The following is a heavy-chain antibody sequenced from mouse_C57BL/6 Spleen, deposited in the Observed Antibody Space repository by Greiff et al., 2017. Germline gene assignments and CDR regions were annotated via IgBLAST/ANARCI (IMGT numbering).Heavy chain of an antibody. Sequence: EVQGVESGGGLVQPGGSMKLSCVASGFTFSNYWMNWVRQSPEKGLEWVAQIRLKSDNYATHYAESVKGRFTISRDDSKSSVYLQMNNLRAEDTGIYYCTRDDYEYWGQGTTLTVSS. J-gene: IGHJ2*01. CDR3: TRDDYEY. CDR1: GFTFSNYW. CDR2: IRLKSDNYAT. V-gene: IGHV6-3*01. D-gene: IGHD2-4*01.